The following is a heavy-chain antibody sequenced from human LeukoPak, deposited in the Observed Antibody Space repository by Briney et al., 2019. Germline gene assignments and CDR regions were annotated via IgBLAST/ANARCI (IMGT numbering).Heavy chain of an antibody. D-gene: IGHD5-24*01. CDR1: GGSISSYY. CDR3: ARGKRWSDY. Sequence: SETLSLTCAVSGGSISSYYWSWIRQPPGRGLEWIGYIYYSGSTNYNPSLKSRVTISVDTSKNQFSLKLSSVTAADTAVYYCARGKRWSDYWGQGTLVTVSS. V-gene: IGHV4-59*01. CDR2: IYYSGST. J-gene: IGHJ4*02.